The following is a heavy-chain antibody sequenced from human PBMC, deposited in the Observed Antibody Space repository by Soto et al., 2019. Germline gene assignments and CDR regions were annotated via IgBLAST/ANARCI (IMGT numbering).Heavy chain of an antibody. Sequence: QVQLQESGPGLVKPSQTLSLTCTVSGGSISSGDYYWSWIRQPPGKGLEWIAYISYSGITYYNPSLRSRVTISVDNSRNQFSLRLSSLTAADAAVYVCARGGRKTFGWYFYYGGQGTLVTVSS. CDR3: ARGGRKTFGWYFYY. D-gene: IGHD3-16*01. V-gene: IGHV4-30-4*01. CDR2: ISYSGIT. CDR1: GGSISSGDYY. J-gene: IGHJ4*02.